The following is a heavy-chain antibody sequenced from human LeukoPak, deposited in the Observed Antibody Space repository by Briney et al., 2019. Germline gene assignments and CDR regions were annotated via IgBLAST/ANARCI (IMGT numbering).Heavy chain of an antibody. V-gene: IGHV3-43D*04. Sequence: GGSLRLSCAASGFTFDDYAMHWVRQAPGKGLEWVSLISWDGGSTYYAGSVKGRFTISRDNSKNSLYLQMNSLRAEDAALYYCAKDRSLTPRDFWSGYYWFDPWGQGTLVTVSS. CDR2: ISWDGGST. CDR1: GFTFDDYA. D-gene: IGHD3-3*01. CDR3: AKDRSLTPRDFWSGYYWFDP. J-gene: IGHJ5*02.